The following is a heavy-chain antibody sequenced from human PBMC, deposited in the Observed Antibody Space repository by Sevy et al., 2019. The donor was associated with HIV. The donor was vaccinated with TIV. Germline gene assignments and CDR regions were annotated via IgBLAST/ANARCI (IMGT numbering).Heavy chain of an antibody. CDR3: AREGAARRGYGMDV. CDR2: ISSSSSYI. Sequence: GGSLRLSCAASGFTFSSYSMNWVRQAPGKGLGWVSSISSSSSYIYYADSVKGRFTISRDNAKNSLYLQMNSLRAEDTAVYYCAREGAARRGYGMDVWGQGTTVTVSS. J-gene: IGHJ6*02. V-gene: IGHV3-21*01. D-gene: IGHD6-6*01. CDR1: GFTFSSYS.